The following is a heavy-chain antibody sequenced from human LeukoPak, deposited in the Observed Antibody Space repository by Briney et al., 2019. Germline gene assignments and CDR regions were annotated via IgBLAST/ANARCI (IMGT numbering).Heavy chain of an antibody. D-gene: IGHD3-16*01. CDR3: VRGGVDY. CDR2: ISYDGSNK. J-gene: IGHJ4*02. Sequence: QSGGSLRLSCAASGFTFSSYAMHWVRQAPGKGLEWVAVISYDGSNKYYADSVKGRFTISRDNSKNTLYLQMNSLRAEDTAVYYCVRGGVDYWGQGTLVTVSS. V-gene: IGHV3-30-3*01. CDR1: GFTFSSYA.